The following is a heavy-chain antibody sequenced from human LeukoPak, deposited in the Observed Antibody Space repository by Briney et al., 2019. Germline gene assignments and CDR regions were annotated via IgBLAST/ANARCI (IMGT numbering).Heavy chain of an antibody. D-gene: IGHD6-19*01. V-gene: IGHV3-30*18. CDR1: GFTFSSYG. CDR3: AKGIAVAGTIVDV. J-gene: IGHJ6*02. CDR2: ISYDGSNK. Sequence: GGSLRLSRAASGFTFSSYGMHWVRQAPGKGLEWVAVISYDGSNKYYADSVKGRFTISRDNSKNTLYLQMNSLRAEDTAVYYCAKGIAVAGTIVDVWGQGTTVTVSS.